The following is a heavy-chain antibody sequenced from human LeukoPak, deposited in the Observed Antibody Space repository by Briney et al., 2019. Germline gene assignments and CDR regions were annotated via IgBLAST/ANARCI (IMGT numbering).Heavy chain of an antibody. CDR1: VYTFTGYY. J-gene: IGHJ4*02. CDR2: IDPNSGGT. V-gene: IGHV1-2*02. CDR3: ARDTPYSTSFDY. D-gene: IGHD5/OR15-5a*01. Sequence: ASVKVSCKASVYTFTGYYIHWVRQAPGQGLEWMGWIDPNSGGTNYAQKFQGRVTVTRDTSISTACMELSRLRSDDTALYYCARDTPYSTSFDYWGQGTLVTVSS.